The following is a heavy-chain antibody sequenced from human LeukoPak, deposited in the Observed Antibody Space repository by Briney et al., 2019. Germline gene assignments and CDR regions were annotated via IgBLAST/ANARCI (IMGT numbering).Heavy chain of an antibody. CDR1: GDSISGEY. Sequence: SETLSLTCTVSGDSISGEYWNWIRQPAGKGLEWIGRIYSSGSTNYNPSLKSRVTMSVDTSKNHFSLKLSSVTAADPAVYYCARSLMDEAASWGQGTLVTVSS. CDR2: IYSSGST. CDR3: ARSLMDEAAS. D-gene: IGHD6-13*01. J-gene: IGHJ4*02. V-gene: IGHV4-4*07.